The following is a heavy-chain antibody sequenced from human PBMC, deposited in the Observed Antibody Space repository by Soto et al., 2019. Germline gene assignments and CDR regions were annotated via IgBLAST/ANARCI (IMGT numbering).Heavy chain of an antibody. Sequence: EVQLVESGGGLVQPGGSLRLTCVASGFPFSIYSMNWVRQAPGKGLEWSSYITSDTNTIKYADSVMGRFTISRDNAKNLVYLQMNSLRDEDTSVYFCATSVESHFDYWGQRTVVTVS. CDR1: GFPFSIYS. CDR3: ATSVESHFDY. D-gene: IGHD6-19*01. V-gene: IGHV3-48*02. J-gene: IGHJ4*02. CDR2: ITSDTNTI.